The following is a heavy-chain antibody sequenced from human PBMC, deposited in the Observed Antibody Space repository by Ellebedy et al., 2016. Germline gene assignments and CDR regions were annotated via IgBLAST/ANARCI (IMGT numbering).Heavy chain of an antibody. J-gene: IGHJ3*02. CDR1: GFTFSDYY. V-gene: IGHV3-11*06. D-gene: IGHD3-22*01. CDR2: ISSSSSYT. CDR3: ATLYYYDSSGYEGDAFDI. Sequence: GGSLRLSXAASGFTFSDYYMSWIRQAPGKGLEWVSYISSSSSYTNYADSVKGRFTISRDNAKNSLYLQMNSLRAEDTAVYYCATLYYYDSSGYEGDAFDIWGQGTMVTVSS.